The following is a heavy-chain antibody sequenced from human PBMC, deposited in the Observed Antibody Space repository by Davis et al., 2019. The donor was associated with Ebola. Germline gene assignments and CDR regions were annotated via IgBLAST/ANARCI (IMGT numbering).Heavy chain of an antibody. V-gene: IGHV3-48*04. J-gene: IGHJ3*02. CDR1: GFTFSSYS. D-gene: IGHD6-13*01. Sequence: GESLKISCAASGFTFSSYSMNWVRQAPGKGLEWVSYISSSSSTIYYADSVKGRFTISRDNAKNSLYLQMNSLRAEDTAVYYCASLPHSSSSFSLYGAFDIWGQGTMVTVSS. CDR2: ISSSSSTI. CDR3: ASLPHSSSSFSLYGAFDI.